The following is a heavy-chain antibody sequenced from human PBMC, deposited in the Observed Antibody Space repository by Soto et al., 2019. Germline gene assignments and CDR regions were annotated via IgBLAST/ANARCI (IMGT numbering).Heavy chain of an antibody. V-gene: IGHV3-30*14. CDR2: ISYDGSNK. J-gene: IGHJ5*02. CDR3: ATSAGYSSSWYFNWFDP. Sequence: PGGSLRLSCAASGFTFSSYAMHWVRQAPGKGLEWVAVISYDGSNKYYADPVKGRFTISRDNSKNTLYLQMNSLRAEDTAVYYCATSAGYSSSWYFNWFDPWGQGTLVTVSS. CDR1: GFTFSSYA. D-gene: IGHD6-13*01.